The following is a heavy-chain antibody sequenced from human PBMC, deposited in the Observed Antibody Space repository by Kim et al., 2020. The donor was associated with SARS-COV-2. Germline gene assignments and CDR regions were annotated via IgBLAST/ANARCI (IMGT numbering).Heavy chain of an antibody. CDR1: GYTLTSYY. CDR3: APEIRKYCSGGSCYSGRWYGY. Sequence: ASVKVSCKASGYTLTSYYMHWVRQAPGQGLEWMGIINPSGGSTSYAQKFQGRVTMTRDTSTSTVYMELSSLRSEDTAVYYCAPEIRKYCSGGSCYSGRWYGYWGQGTLVTVSS. CDR2: INPSGGST. V-gene: IGHV1-46*01. J-gene: IGHJ4*02. D-gene: IGHD2-15*01.